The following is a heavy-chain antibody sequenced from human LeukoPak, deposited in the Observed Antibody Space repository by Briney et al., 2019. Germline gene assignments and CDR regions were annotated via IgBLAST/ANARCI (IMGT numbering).Heavy chain of an antibody. J-gene: IGHJ6*02. Sequence: ASVKVSCKASGYTFTSYDINWVRPATGQGLEWMGWMNPNSGNTGYAQKFQGRVTMTRNTSISTAYTELSSLRSEDTAVYYCARGGSLRLSYYYYYGMDVWGQGTTVTVSS. D-gene: IGHD4-17*01. CDR2: MNPNSGNT. CDR1: GYTFTSYD. V-gene: IGHV1-8*01. CDR3: ARGGSLRLSYYYYYGMDV.